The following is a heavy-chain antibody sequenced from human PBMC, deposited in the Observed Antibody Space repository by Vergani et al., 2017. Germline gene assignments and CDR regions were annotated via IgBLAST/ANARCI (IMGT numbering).Heavy chain of an antibody. J-gene: IGHJ4*02. D-gene: IGHD3-10*01. V-gene: IGHV4-31*03. CDR2: MYHSGST. CDR1: GDSISSGVYY. CDR3: ARAGAPGKRLWFGGRWVDY. Sequence: QVQLQESGPGLVKPSQTLSLTCSVSGDSISSGVYYWNWIRQHPGKGLEWIGYMYHSGSTNYNPSLKSRVTISVDTSKNQFSLKLSSVTAADTAVYYCARAGAPGKRLWFGGRWVDYWGQGTLVTVSS.